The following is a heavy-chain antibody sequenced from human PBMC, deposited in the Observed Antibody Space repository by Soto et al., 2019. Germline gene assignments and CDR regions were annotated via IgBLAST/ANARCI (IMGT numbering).Heavy chain of an antibody. D-gene: IGHD6-6*01. J-gene: IGHJ4*02. V-gene: IGHV3-30*18. CDR2: ISHDGSNK. CDR1: VFTFSIYG. CDR3: AKDHQPYRSSSPGEN. Sequence: PWGSLRVSCASSVFTFSIYGMHWVRQAPGKGLEWVALISHDGSNKFYADSVKGRFTISRDNSKSTLYLQMNSLRAEDTAVFYCAKDHQPYRSSSPGENWGQGTPVTVS.